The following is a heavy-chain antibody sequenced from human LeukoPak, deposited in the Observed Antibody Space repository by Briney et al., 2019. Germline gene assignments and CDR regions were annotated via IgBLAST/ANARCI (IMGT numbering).Heavy chain of an antibody. Sequence: SQTLSLTCTVSGGSISSGGYYWSWIRQPPGKGLEWIGYIYHSGSTYYNPSLKSRVTISVDRSKIQFSLKLSSVTAADTAVYYCASYGWYESFDYWGQGTLVTVSS. J-gene: IGHJ4*02. CDR1: GGSISSGGYY. CDR3: ASYGWYESFDY. CDR2: IYHSGST. V-gene: IGHV4-30-2*01. D-gene: IGHD6-19*01.